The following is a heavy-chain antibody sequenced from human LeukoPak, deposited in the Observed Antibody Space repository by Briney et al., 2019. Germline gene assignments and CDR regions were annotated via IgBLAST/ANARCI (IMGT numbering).Heavy chain of an antibody. D-gene: IGHD6-13*01. V-gene: IGHV3-43D*03. CDR1: GFTFVDYA. CDR3: VKGGAADLFDY. J-gene: IGHJ4*02. Sequence: GGSLRLSCAASGFTFVDYAMHWVRQPPGKGLEWVSLISWDGVGTYYADSVKGRFTISRDNSKNSLYLQMNSLRTEDTALYYCVKGGAADLFDYWGQGIVVTVSS. CDR2: ISWDGVGT.